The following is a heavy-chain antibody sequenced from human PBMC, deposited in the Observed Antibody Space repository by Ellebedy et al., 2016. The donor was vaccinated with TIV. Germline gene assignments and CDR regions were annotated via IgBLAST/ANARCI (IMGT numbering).Heavy chain of an antibody. Sequence: GESLKISCAASGFTFSSYAMHWVRQAPGKGLEWMGLISYDGNNKYYADSVKGRFTISRDNSKNSLYLQVNSLGTEDTGVYYCVGEKVTLLDYWGQGTLVTVSS. CDR3: VGEKVTLLDY. CDR1: GFTFSSYA. CDR2: ISYDGNNK. J-gene: IGHJ4*02. D-gene: IGHD2-21*02. V-gene: IGHV3-30-3*01.